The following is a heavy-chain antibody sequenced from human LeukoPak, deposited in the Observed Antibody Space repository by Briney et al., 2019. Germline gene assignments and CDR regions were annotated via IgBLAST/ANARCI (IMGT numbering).Heavy chain of an antibody. CDR3: ARGDSGSYYYFDS. Sequence: SETLSLTCTVSGGSISSGGYYWSWIRQHPGKGLEWIGYIYYSGSTYYNPSLKSRVTISVDTSKNQFSLKLSSVTAADTAVYYCARGDSGSYYYFDSWGQGTLVTVSS. V-gene: IGHV4-31*03. J-gene: IGHJ4*02. CDR1: GGSISSGGYY. D-gene: IGHD1-26*01. CDR2: IYYSGST.